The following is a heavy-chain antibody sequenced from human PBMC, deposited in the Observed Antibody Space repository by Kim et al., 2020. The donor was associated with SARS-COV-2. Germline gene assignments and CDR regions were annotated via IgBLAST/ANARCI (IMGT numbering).Heavy chain of an antibody. V-gene: IGHV2-5*02. CDR3: AHSSPIYPFSI. D-gene: IGHD3-3*02. CDR2: IYWDDDK. CDR1: GFSLSTSGVG. Sequence: SGPTLVKPTQTLTLTCTFSGFSLSTSGVGVGWIRQPPGKALDWLALIYWDDDKRYSSSLKSRLTITKDTSKNQVVLTMTNMDPVDTGTYYCAHSSPIYPFSIWGQGTLVTVSS. J-gene: IGHJ4*02.